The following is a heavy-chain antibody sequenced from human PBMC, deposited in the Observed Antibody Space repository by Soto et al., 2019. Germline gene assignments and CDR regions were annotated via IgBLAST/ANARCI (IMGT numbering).Heavy chain of an antibody. J-gene: IGHJ4*02. CDR2: INAGNGNT. Sequence: QVQLVQSGAEEKKPGASVKVSCKASGYTFTSYAMHWVRQAPGQRLEWMGWINAGNGNTKYSQKFQGRVTITRDTVASTAYMGLSSLRSEDTAVYYLARTPGGSSSFVDYWGQGTLVTVSS. V-gene: IGHV1-3*05. CDR3: ARTPGGSSSFVDY. CDR1: GYTFTSYA. D-gene: IGHD6-6*01.